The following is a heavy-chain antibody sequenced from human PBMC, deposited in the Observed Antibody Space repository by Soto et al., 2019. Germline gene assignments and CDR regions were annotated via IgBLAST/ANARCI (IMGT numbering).Heavy chain of an antibody. CDR2: ISGSGDST. CDR1: GFTFSSYA. J-gene: IGHJ2*01. Sequence: EVQLLESGGGLVQPGGSLRLSCAASGFTFSSYAMNWVRQAPGKGLEWVSAISGSGDSTYYADSVKGRFTISRDNSKNTLYLQMNSLRAEDTAVYYCARRNSGWYFGLWGRGTLVTVSS. V-gene: IGHV3-23*01. CDR3: ARRNSGWYFGL. D-gene: IGHD4-4*01.